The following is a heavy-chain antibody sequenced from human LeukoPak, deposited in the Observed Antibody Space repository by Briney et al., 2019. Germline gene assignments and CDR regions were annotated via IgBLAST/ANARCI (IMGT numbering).Heavy chain of an antibody. V-gene: IGHV4-39*01. CDR3: AKSSYYDGSGYYREYYFDQ. CDR2: IYDSGST. D-gene: IGHD3-22*01. CDR1: GGSIRSSYYY. Sequence: SETLSLTCTVSGGSIRSSYYYWGWIRQPPGKGLEWIGSIYDSGSTYYNPSLKSRVTISVDTSKNQFSLKLNSVTAADTAVYYCAKSSYYDGSGYYREYYFDQWGQGTLVTVSS. J-gene: IGHJ4*02.